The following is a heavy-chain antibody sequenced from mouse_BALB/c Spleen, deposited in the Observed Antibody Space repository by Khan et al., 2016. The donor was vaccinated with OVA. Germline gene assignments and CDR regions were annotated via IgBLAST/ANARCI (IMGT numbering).Heavy chain of an antibody. J-gene: IGHJ2*01. CDR3: ARGNYYGYYFDY. CDR2: ISYSGGT. D-gene: IGHD1-1*01. Sequence: EVQLQESGPGLVKPSQSLSLTCTVTGYSITSGYAWNWIRQFPGNKLEWMGYISYSGGTSYNPSLKSRISITRDKSKNQFFLQLNSVTTEDTATYYSARGNYYGYYFDYWGQGTTLTVSS. CDR1: GYSITSGYA. V-gene: IGHV3-2*02.